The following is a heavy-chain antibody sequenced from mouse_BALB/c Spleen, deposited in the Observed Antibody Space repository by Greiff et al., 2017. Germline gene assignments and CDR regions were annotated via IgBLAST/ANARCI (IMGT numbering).Heavy chain of an antibody. Sequence: EVQGVESGGGLVQPGGSRKLSCAASGFTFSSFGMHWVRQAPEKGLEWVAYISSGSSSIYYADTVKGRFTISRDNPKNTLFLQMTSLRSEDTAMYYCAREAHLAWFAYWGQGTLVTVSA. CDR1: GFTFSSFG. CDR3: AREAHLAWFAY. V-gene: IGHV5-17*02. J-gene: IGHJ3*01. CDR2: ISSGSSSI.